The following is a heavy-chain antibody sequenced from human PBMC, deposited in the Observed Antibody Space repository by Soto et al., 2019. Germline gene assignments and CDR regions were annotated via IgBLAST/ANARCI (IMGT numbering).Heavy chain of an antibody. CDR1: GGSISSGGYS. V-gene: IGHV4-30-2*01. CDR3: ARGRDYDILTGYYSPCYFDY. J-gene: IGHJ4*02. Sequence: PSETLSLTCAVSGGSISSGGYSWSWIRQPPGKGLEWIGYIYHSGSTYYNPSLKSRVTISVDRSKNQFSLKLSSVTAADTAVYYCARGRDYDILTGYYSPCYFDYWGQGTLVTVSS. CDR2: IYHSGST. D-gene: IGHD3-9*01.